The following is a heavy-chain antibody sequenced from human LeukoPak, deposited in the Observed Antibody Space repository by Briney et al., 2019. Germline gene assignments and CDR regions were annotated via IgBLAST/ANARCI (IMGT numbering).Heavy chain of an antibody. J-gene: IGHJ4*02. Sequence: KPSETLSLTCTVSGGSISSSSYYWGWIRQPPGKGLEWIGSIYYSGSTYYNPFLKSRVTISVDTSKNQFSLKLSSVTAADTAVYYCARQTAAAGNPVGYWGQGTLVTVSS. CDR2: IYYSGST. V-gene: IGHV4-39*01. D-gene: IGHD6-13*01. CDR1: GGSISSSSYY. CDR3: ARQTAAAGNPVGY.